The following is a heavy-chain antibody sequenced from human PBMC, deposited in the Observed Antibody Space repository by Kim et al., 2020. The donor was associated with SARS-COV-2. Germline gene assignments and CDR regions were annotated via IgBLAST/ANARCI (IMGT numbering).Heavy chain of an antibody. V-gene: IGHV3-30*18. D-gene: IGHD1-26*01. CDR2: ISYDGSNK. CDR1: GYTFSSYG. J-gene: IGHJ3*02. CDR3: ANIGIVGAASAFDI. Sequence: GGSLRLSCAASGYTFSSYGMHWVRQAPGKGLEWVAVISYDGSNKYYADSVKGRFTISRDNSKNTLYLQMNSLRAEDTAVYYCANIGIVGAASAFDIWGQGTMVTVSS.